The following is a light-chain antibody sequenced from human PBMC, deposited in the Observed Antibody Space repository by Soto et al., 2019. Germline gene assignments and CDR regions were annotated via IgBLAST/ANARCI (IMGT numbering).Light chain of an antibody. CDR2: GAS. CDR1: QSVRSNY. J-gene: IGKJ4*01. Sequence: EIVLTQSPGTLSLSSGERATLSCRASQSVRSNYLAWYQQKPGQAPRLLIYGASSRATGIPDRFGGSGSGTDFTLTISRLEPEDFAMYYCQQYASSPLTFGGGTKVEIK. V-gene: IGKV3-20*01. CDR3: QQYASSPLT.